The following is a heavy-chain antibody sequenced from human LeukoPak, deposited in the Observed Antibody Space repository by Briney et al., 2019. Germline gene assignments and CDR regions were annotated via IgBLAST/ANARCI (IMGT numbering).Heavy chain of an antibody. CDR2: ISYSGST. CDR1: GGSISSSSYY. CDR3: ASRPFYYGSGSYYTPDY. J-gene: IGHJ4*02. V-gene: IGHV4-39*01. Sequence: ASETLSLTCTVSGGSISSSSYYWGWIRQPPGKGLEWIGSISYSGSTYYNPSLKSRVTISVGTSKNQFSLKLSSVTAADTAVYYRASRPFYYGSGSYYTPDYWGQGTLVTVSS. D-gene: IGHD3-10*01.